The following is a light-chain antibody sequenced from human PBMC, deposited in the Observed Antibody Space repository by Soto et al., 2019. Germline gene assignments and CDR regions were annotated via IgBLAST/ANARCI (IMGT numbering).Light chain of an antibody. CDR3: QQTYSNLLS. CDR2: AAS. J-gene: IGKJ4*01. CDR1: QSISSF. V-gene: IGKV1-39*01. Sequence: DIQLTQSPSSLSASVGDRVIITCRASQSISSFLNWYQQKPGKAPKVLISAASSLQSGVPSRFSGSGSGTVFTLTISSLEPEDFATYYCQQTYSNLLSFGGGTTVDVK.